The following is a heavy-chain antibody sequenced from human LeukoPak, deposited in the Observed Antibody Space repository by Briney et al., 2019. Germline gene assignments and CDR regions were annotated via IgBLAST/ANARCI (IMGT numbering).Heavy chain of an antibody. Sequence: PGGSLRLSCTPSGFTFNTYGMHWVRQAPGKGLEWVAVIWYDGVNKYYADSVKGRFTISRDNSNNTLYLQMNSLRAEDTAVYYCAKWGLRYYYEPSFDYWGQGTLVTVSS. J-gene: IGHJ4*02. D-gene: IGHD3-22*01. CDR1: GFTFNTYG. V-gene: IGHV3-33*06. CDR3: AKWGLRYYYEPSFDY. CDR2: IWYDGVNK.